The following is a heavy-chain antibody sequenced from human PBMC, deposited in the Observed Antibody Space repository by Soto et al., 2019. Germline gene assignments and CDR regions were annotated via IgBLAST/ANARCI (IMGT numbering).Heavy chain of an antibody. Sequence: QVQLQQWGAGLLKPSETLSLTCAVYGGSFSGYYWSWIRQPPGKGLEWIGEINHSGSTNYNPSLKRRATISVDTPQNHFSLKLRSVTAADTAVYYCARGWGRISDYWGQGALVAVSS. CDR1: GGSFSGYY. CDR2: INHSGST. CDR3: ARGWGRISDY. V-gene: IGHV4-34*01. J-gene: IGHJ4*02. D-gene: IGHD7-27*01.